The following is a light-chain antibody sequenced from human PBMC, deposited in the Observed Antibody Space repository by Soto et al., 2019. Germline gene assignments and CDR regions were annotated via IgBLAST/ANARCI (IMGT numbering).Light chain of an antibody. J-gene: IGKJ1*01. V-gene: IGKV3-20*01. Sequence: IVLTHCPGTLYLTTGGGATLSYWARQSVSSTYLAWYQQKPGQAPRLLIFGASSRATGIPDRFSGSGSGTDFTLTISRLEPEDFAVYYCQQYGSSPPTWTVGQGTKVDIK. CDR1: QSVSSTY. CDR3: QQYGSSPPTWT. CDR2: GAS.